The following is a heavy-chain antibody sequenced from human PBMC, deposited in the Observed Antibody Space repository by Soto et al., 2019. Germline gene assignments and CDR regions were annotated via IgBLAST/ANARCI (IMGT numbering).Heavy chain of an antibody. Sequence: GGSLRLSCAASGFTFSSYSMNWVRQAPGKGLEWVSSISSSSSYIYYADSVKGRFTISRDNAKNSLYLQMNSLRAEDTAVYYCARDQEDYGDNNFDYWGQGTLVTVSS. V-gene: IGHV3-21*01. CDR3: ARDQEDYGDNNFDY. CDR2: ISSSSSYI. CDR1: GFTFSSYS. D-gene: IGHD4-17*01. J-gene: IGHJ4*02.